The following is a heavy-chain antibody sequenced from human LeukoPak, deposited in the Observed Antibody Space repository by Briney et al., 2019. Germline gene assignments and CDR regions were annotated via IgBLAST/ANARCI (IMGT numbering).Heavy chain of an antibody. CDR1: SSGGYY. J-gene: IGHJ3*02. V-gene: IGHV3-20*03. CDR2: INWSGGST. CDR3: ARDSDSYYFDPPLSFHI. D-gene: IGHD2-21*02. Sequence: SSGGYYWSWIRQHPGKGLEWVSGINWSGGSTGYADSVKGRFTISRDNAKKSLYLQMNSLKTEDSALYYCARDSDSYYFDPPLSFHIWGQGTMVTVSS.